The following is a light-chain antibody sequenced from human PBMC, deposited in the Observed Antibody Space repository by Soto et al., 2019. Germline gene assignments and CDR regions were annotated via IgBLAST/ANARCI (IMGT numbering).Light chain of an antibody. CDR1: QSISSY. V-gene: IGKV1-39*01. J-gene: IGKJ1*01. CDR2: AAS. Sequence: DIQMTQSPSSLSASVGDRVTITCRASQSISSYLNWYQQKPGKAPKLLIYAASSLQSGVPSRFRGSGSGTDFTLTISSLQPEDFATYYCQQRYSSPRTFGQGTKVEIK. CDR3: QQRYSSPRT.